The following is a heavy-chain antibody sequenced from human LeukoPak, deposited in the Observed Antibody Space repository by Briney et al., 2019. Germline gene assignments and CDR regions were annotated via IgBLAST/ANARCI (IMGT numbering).Heavy chain of an antibody. Sequence: GGSLRLSCAASGFTFSDYYMSWIRQAPGKGLEWVSYISSSGSTIYYADSVKGRFTISRDNAKNSLYLQMNSLRAEDTAVYYCAREGERYCNLISRQDVWGKGTTVTVSS. CDR1: GFTFSDYY. CDR3: AREGERYCNLISRQDV. CDR2: ISSSGSTI. V-gene: IGHV3-11*01. D-gene: IGHD4-11*01. J-gene: IGHJ6*04.